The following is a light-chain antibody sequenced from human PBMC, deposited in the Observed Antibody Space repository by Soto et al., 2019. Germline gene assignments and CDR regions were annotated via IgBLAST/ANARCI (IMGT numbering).Light chain of an antibody. V-gene: IGLV2-14*03. Sequence: QSVLTQPASVSGPPGQSITISCAGTSSDIGGYDYVSWYQQLPGKAPRLIIYYVTNRPSGVSHRFSGSKSGNTASLTISGLRTEDEADYYCSSFTSRSTLIFGGGTKLTVL. CDR2: YVT. J-gene: IGLJ2*01. CDR1: SSDIGGYDY. CDR3: SSFTSRSTLI.